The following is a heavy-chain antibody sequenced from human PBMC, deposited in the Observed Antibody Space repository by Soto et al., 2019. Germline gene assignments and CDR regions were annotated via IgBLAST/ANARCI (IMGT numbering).Heavy chain of an antibody. Sequence: QVQLQESGPGLVKPSQTLSLTCAVSGGSIRSDGSYWTWIRQLPGGGLEWIGYIYYSGSTSYNPSLESRASTAVDSSEIQFSLRLTSVTAADTAVYYCARRAGNRRGYPIDSWGQGTLVTVSS. D-gene: IGHD5-18*01. J-gene: IGHJ4*02. CDR2: IYYSGST. CDR3: ARRAGNRRGYPIDS. CDR1: GGSIRSDGSY. V-gene: IGHV4-31*11.